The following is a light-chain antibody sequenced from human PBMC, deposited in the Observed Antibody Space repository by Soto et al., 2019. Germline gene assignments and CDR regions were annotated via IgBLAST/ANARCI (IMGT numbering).Light chain of an antibody. CDR2: DAS. CDR1: QSISSW. V-gene: IGKV1-5*01. J-gene: IGKJ1*01. Sequence: DIQMTQSPSTLSASVGDRVTITCRASQSISSWLAWYQQKPGKAPKLLIYDASSLESGVPSRFSGSGSGTEFTLTISSLQPEDFATYYCQQSYIAPRAFGQGTKVDIK. CDR3: QQSYIAPRA.